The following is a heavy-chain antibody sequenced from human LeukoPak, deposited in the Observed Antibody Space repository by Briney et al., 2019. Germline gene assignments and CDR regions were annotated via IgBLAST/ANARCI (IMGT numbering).Heavy chain of an antibody. CDR3: SRTDGSKGGAIDY. Sequence: PGGSLRLSCVVSGFTFSSYWMNWVRQAPGKGLEWVASIKQDGGEKSYVDSVKGRFTISRDNAKNSLYLQMNSLRAEDTAVYYCSRTDGSKGGAIDYWGQGTLVTVSS. V-gene: IGHV3-7*01. D-gene: IGHD4-23*01. CDR1: GFTFSSYW. J-gene: IGHJ4*02. CDR2: IKQDGGEK.